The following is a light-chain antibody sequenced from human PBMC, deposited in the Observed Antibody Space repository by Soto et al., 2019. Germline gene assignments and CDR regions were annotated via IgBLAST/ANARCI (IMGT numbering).Light chain of an antibody. J-gene: IGKJ4*01. CDR1: QSISSY. CDR3: QQSYSTPLT. CDR2: AAS. V-gene: IGKV1-39*01. Sequence: DIQMTQSTSSLSASVGDRVTITCRASQSISSYLNWYHQKPGKAPKLLIYAASSLQSGVPSRFSGSGSGTDFTLTISSLQPEDFATYYCQQSYSTPLTFGGGTKVEIK.